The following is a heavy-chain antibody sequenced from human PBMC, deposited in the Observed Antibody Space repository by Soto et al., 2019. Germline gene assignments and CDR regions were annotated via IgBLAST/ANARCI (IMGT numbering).Heavy chain of an antibody. CDR3: AREGYYYDSSGYYRETWLDP. Sequence: PGESLKISCKGSGYSFTNYWISWVRQMPGKGLEWMGRIDPSDSYTNYSPSFQGHVTISADKSISTAYLQWSSLKASDTAMYYFAREGYYYDSSGYYRETWLDPWGQGTLVTVSS. CDR2: IDPSDSYT. J-gene: IGHJ5*02. CDR1: GYSFTNYW. D-gene: IGHD3-22*01. V-gene: IGHV5-10-1*01.